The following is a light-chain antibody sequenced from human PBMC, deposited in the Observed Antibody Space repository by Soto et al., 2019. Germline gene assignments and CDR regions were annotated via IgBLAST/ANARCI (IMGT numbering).Light chain of an antibody. Sequence: DIQMTQSPSTLSASVGDRVSITCRASQSILSWLAWYQKKPGKAPKLLIYKASSLEKGVPSRFSGSGSGTEFTLTISSLQPDDFATYYCQHHHTFPYTFGGGTKVEIK. J-gene: IGKJ4*01. CDR1: QSILSW. CDR2: KAS. CDR3: QHHHTFPYT. V-gene: IGKV1-5*03.